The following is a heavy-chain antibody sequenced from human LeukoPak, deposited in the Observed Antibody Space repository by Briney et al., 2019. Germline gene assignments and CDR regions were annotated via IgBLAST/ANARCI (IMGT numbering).Heavy chain of an antibody. J-gene: IGHJ5*02. CDR3: ARVTTVTTYFRFDP. Sequence: SETLSLTCNVSGGSISSYYWSWIRQPPGKGLEWIGYIYYSGSTNYNPSLKSRVTISVDTSKNQFSLKLSSVTAADTAVYYCARVTTVTTYFRFDPWGQGTLVTVSS. CDR1: GGSISSYY. V-gene: IGHV4-59*01. CDR2: IYYSGST. D-gene: IGHD4-11*01.